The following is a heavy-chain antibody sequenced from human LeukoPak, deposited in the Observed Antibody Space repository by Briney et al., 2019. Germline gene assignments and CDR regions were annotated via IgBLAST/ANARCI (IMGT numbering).Heavy chain of an antibody. CDR1: GFTFSSLS. CDR3: IVFGDSNH. J-gene: IGHJ5*02. D-gene: IGHD4-17*01. CDR2: ISSSSTT. V-gene: IGHV3-48*01. Sequence: GGSLRLSCAASGFTFSSLSMNWVRQAPGKGLEWVSYISSSSTTYYADSVKGRFTISRDTSKNTLYLQINSLRVEDTAVYYCIVFGDSNHWGQGTLVTVSS.